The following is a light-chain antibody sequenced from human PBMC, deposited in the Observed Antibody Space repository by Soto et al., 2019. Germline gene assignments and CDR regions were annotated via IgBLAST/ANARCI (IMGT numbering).Light chain of an antibody. Sequence: DIQMTQSPSTLSGSVGDRVTITCRASQTISSWLAWYQQKPGKAPKLLIYKASTLKSGVPSRFSGSGSGTEFTLTIISLQADDFATYYCQHYTSYSEAFGHGTKVDIK. CDR1: QTISSW. V-gene: IGKV1-5*03. CDR2: KAS. J-gene: IGKJ1*01. CDR3: QHYTSYSEA.